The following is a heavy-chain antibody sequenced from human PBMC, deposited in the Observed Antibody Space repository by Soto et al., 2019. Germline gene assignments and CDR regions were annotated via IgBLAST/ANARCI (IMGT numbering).Heavy chain of an antibody. CDR2: TSYDGNNK. J-gene: IGHJ4*02. CDR1: GFTFGNYG. V-gene: IGHV3-30*18. CDR3: AKGGGSARDFDY. D-gene: IGHD1-26*01. Sequence: PGGSLRLSXTGSGFTFGNYGMHWVRQAPGKGLEWVASTSYDGNNKYYADSLKGRFTISRDNSKKMVYLQMTSLGPEDTAVYYCAKGGGSARDFDYWGQGALVTVSS.